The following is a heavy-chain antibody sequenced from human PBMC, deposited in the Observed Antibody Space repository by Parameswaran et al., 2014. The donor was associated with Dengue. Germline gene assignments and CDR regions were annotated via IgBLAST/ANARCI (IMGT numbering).Heavy chain of an antibody. CDR3: ARVASRCSSTSCYRSYYFDY. J-gene: IGHJ4*02. CDR2: INHSGST. V-gene: IGHV4-34*01. Sequence: RWIRQPPGKGLEWIGEINHSGSTNYNPSLKSRVTISVDTSKNQFSLKLSSVTAADTAAYYCARVASRCSSTSCYRSYYFDYWGQGTLVTVSS. D-gene: IGHD2-2*01.